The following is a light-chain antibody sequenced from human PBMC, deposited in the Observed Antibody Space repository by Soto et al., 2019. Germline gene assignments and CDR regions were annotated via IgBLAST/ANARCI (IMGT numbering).Light chain of an antibody. Sequence: DIQMTQSPSSLSASVGDRVTITCRASQSVSIWLAWYQQKPGKAPRLLIYDAASLKTGVPSRFSGSGSGTNFTLTISSLQPEDFATYYCQQTFSTLLSVGGGTKVDIK. V-gene: IGKV1-39*01. CDR3: QQTFSTLLS. CDR1: QSVSIW. CDR2: DAA. J-gene: IGKJ4*01.